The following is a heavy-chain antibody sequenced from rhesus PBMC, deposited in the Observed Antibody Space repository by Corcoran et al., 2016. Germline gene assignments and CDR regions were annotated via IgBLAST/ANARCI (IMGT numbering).Heavy chain of an antibody. J-gene: IGHJ4*01. CDR2: ISNTGKTI. D-gene: IGHD3-34*01. V-gene: IGHV3S4*01. CDR3: TRALGYFDY. CDR1: GFTFSSYA. Sequence: EVQLVESGGGLVQPGGSLRLSCAASGFTFSSYAMRWFHQALGKVLAWVSSISNTGKTIYYADSVKGRFTISRDNAKNSLSLQMNSLKTEDTAVYYCTRALGYFDYWGQGVLVTVSS.